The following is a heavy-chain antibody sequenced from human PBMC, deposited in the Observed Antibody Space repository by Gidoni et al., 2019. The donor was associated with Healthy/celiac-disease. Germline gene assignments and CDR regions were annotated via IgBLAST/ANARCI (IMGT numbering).Heavy chain of an antibody. CDR1: GGTFSSYA. D-gene: IGHD4-17*01. CDR2: IIPIFDTE. CDR3: AREPYGDYQA. V-gene: IGHV1-69*06. Sequence: VHLVQSGAEVQKPGSSVKVSCKASGGTFSSYAIRWVRQAPGQGLEWMGGIIPIFDTEDYAQKFQGRGTITADKCTSTAYMELSSQRSEDTAVYYCAREPYGDYQAWGQGTLVTVSS. J-gene: IGHJ5*02.